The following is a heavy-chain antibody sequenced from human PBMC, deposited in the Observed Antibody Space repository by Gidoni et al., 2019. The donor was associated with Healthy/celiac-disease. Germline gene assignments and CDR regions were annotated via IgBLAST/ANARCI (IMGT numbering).Heavy chain of an antibody. CDR1: GYSISSGYY. CDR3: ARDGKDSSSSLGERGPFDY. D-gene: IGHD6-13*01. V-gene: IGHV4-38-2*02. Sequence: QVQLQESGPGLVKPSETLSLTCTVSGYSISSGYYWGWIRQPPGKGLEWIGSIYHSGSTYYNPSLKSRVTISVDTSKNQFSLKLSSVTAADTAVYYCARDGKDSSSSLGERGPFDYWGQGTLVTVSS. J-gene: IGHJ4*02. CDR2: IYHSGST.